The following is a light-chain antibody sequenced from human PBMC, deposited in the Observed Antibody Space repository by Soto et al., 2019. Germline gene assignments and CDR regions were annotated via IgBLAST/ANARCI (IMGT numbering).Light chain of an antibody. CDR3: QQRSNWLWT. Sequence: EIVLTQSPATLSLSPGERATLSCRASQSVSSSLAWYQQKPGQAPRLLIYDASNRATGIPARFSGSGSGTDFTLTISSLETEDFAVYYCQQRSNWLWTFGQGTKVEIK. V-gene: IGKV3-11*01. J-gene: IGKJ1*01. CDR1: QSVSSS. CDR2: DAS.